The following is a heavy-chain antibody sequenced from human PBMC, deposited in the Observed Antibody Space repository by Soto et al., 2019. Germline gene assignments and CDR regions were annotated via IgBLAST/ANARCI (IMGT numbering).Heavy chain of an antibody. D-gene: IGHD2-21*02. CDR2: INHSGTI. V-gene: IGHV4-34*02. Sequence: QVQIQQWGAGLLKPSETLSLTCAVSGGSFRGFYWTWIRQPPGEGLEWIGEINHSGTINFNPSLRSRLTISLDSSKKHFSLKLTSLTAADAAVYYCARADRTLVTSYGLDVWGQGTTVTVSS. CDR3: ARADRTLVTSYGLDV. CDR1: GGSFRGFY. J-gene: IGHJ6*02.